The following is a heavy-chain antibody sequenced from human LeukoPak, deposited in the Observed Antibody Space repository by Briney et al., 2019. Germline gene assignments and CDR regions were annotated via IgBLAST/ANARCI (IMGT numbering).Heavy chain of an antibody. CDR1: GFTFSSSA. CDR3: AAEIYGGNSDCCTFDF. D-gene: IGHD4-23*01. V-gene: IGHV1-58*02. J-gene: IGHJ3*01. CDR2: IVVGGGNT. Sequence: SVKVSCKASGFTFSSSAIQWVRQARGQRLEWIGWIVVGGGNTNYAQTLQDRVTITRDMSTSTAYMELSSLRSEDTAVYYCAAEIYGGNSDCCTFDFWGPGTPVTVSS.